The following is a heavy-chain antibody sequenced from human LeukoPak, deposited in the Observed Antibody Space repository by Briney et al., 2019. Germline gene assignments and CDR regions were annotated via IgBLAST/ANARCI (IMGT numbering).Heavy chain of an antibody. CDR2: ISSSSGYI. V-gene: IGHV3-21*01. D-gene: IGHD1-26*01. Sequence: GGSLRLSCAASGFTFSSYSMNWVRQAPGKGLEWVSSISSSSGYIYYADSVKGRFTISRDNAKNSLYLQMNSLRAEDTAVYYCARAKGWGADFDYWGQGTLVTVSS. CDR1: GFTFSSYS. CDR3: ARAKGWGADFDY. J-gene: IGHJ4*02.